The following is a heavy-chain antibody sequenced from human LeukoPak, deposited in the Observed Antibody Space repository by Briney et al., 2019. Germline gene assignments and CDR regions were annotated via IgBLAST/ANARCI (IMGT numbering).Heavy chain of an antibody. V-gene: IGHV1-18*01. Sequence: ASVKVSCKASGCTFTSYGISWVRQAPGQGLEWMGWISAYNGNTNYAQKLQGRVTMTTDTSTSTAYMELRSLRSDDTAVYYCARILKPRGYSGYDIYDYWGQGTLVTVSS. CDR2: ISAYNGNT. D-gene: IGHD5-12*01. J-gene: IGHJ4*02. CDR1: GCTFTSYG. CDR3: ARILKPRGYSGYDIYDY.